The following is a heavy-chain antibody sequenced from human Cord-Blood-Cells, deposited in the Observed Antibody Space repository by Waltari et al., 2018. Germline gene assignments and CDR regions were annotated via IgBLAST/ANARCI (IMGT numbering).Heavy chain of an antibody. Sequence: QLQLQESGPGLVKPSETLSLTCTVSGGSISSSSYYWGWIRQPPGKGLEWIGSIYYSGSTYYNLSLKSRVTISVDTSKNQFSLKLSSVTAADTAVYYCARQPAGARGYWYFDLWGRGTLVTVSS. D-gene: IGHD6-19*01. CDR2: IYYSGST. CDR1: GGSISSSSYY. V-gene: IGHV4-39*07. J-gene: IGHJ2*01. CDR3: ARQPAGARGYWYFDL.